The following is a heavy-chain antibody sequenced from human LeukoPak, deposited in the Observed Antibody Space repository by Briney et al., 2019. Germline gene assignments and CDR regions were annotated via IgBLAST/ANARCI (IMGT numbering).Heavy chain of an antibody. CDR1: GFTFSSYA. D-gene: IGHD1-26*01. J-gene: IGHJ4*02. V-gene: IGHV3-53*04. CDR3: AREVGPTGY. CDR2: IYSGGST. Sequence: GGSLRLSCVASGFTFSSYAMSWVRQAPGKGLEWVSVIYSGGSTYYADSVKGRFTISRHNSKNTLYLQMNSLRAEDTAVYYCAREVGPTGYWGQGTLVTVSS.